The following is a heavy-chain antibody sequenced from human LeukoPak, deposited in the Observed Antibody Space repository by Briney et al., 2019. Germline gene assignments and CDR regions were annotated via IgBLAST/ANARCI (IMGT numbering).Heavy chain of an antibody. J-gene: IGHJ5*02. CDR3: ARDPVIAAAGTGVWFDP. Sequence: GGSLRLSCAASGFTFDDYGMSWVRQAPGKGLEWVSGINWNGGSTGYADSVKGRFTISRDNAKNSLYLQMNSLRAEDTALYYCARDPVIAAAGTGVWFDPWGQGTLVTVSS. CDR2: INWNGGST. CDR1: GFTFDDYG. V-gene: IGHV3-20*04. D-gene: IGHD6-13*01.